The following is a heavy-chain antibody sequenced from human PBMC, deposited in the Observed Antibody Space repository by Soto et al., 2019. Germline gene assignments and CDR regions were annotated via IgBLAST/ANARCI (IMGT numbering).Heavy chain of an antibody. CDR2: IYYSGST. J-gene: IGHJ4*02. CDR1: GGSISSYY. Sequence: QVQLQDSGPGLVKPSETLSLTCTVSGGSISSYYWSWIRQPPGKGLEWIGYIYYSGSTNYNPSLKSRVTIAVDTSKNQFSLKLSSVTAADTAVYYCARAWGGHVEDYWGQGTLVTVSS. CDR3: ARAWGGHVEDY. D-gene: IGHD3-16*01. V-gene: IGHV4-59*01.